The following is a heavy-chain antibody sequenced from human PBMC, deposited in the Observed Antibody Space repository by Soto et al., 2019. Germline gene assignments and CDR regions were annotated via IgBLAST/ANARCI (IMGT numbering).Heavy chain of an antibody. CDR1: GFTFSSYA. Sequence: GGSLRLSCAASGFTFSSYAMNWVRQAPGKGLEWVSFIRSNRADRSYADSVTGRFTITRDNANNTLILQMNSLRAEDTAAAYCAKASTSFGLFTQDYWGQGTLVTVSS. V-gene: IGHV3-21*01. CDR3: AKASTSFGLFTQDY. D-gene: IGHD3-3*01. J-gene: IGHJ4*02. CDR2: IRSNRADR.